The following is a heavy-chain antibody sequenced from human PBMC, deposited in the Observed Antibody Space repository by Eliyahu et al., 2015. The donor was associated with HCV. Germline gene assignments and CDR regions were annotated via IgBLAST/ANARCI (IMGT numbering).Heavy chain of an antibody. Sequence: QVQLVQSGAEVKKPGASVKVSCXASGYTFASXGXSWVRQAPGQGLXWXGWISAYNGNTNXXQKLQGRVTMTTDTSTSTAYMELRSLRSDDTAVYYCARDGIPEYYDFWSGYGTWFDPWGQGTLVTVSS. V-gene: IGHV1-18*01. J-gene: IGHJ5*02. CDR2: ISAYNGNT. CDR1: GYTFASXG. D-gene: IGHD3-3*01. CDR3: ARDGIPEYYDFWSGYGTWFDP.